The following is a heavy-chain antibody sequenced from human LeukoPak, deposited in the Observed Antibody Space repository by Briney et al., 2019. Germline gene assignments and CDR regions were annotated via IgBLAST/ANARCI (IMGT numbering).Heavy chain of an antibody. CDR1: GFLPSTSGVG. CDR2: IFWDDVK. D-gene: IGHD1-1*01. J-gene: IGHJ4*02. Sequence: SGPTLVNPTQSLTLTCSISGFLPSTSGVGVGWIRQPPGEALEWLAFIFWDDVKRYSPSLSRRVTITKDTSKNQVVLTMTDMDPVDTATYYCAHSRRIDGSPYHYFDYWGQGTLVTVSS. CDR3: AHSRRIDGSPYHYFDY. V-gene: IGHV2-5*02.